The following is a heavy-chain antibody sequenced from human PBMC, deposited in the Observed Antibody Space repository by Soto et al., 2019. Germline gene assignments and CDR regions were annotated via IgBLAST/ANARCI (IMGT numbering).Heavy chain of an antibody. CDR2: ISYDGSNK. D-gene: IGHD3-9*01. CDR3: AREGRYYDIFSLDY. CDR1: GFTFSSYA. J-gene: IGHJ4*02. V-gene: IGHV3-30-3*01. Sequence: GGSLRLSCAASGFTFSSYAMHWVRQAPGKGLEWVAVISYDGSNKYYADSVKGRFTISRDNSKNTLYLQMNSLRAEDTAVYYCAREGRYYDIFSLDYWGQGTLVTVSS.